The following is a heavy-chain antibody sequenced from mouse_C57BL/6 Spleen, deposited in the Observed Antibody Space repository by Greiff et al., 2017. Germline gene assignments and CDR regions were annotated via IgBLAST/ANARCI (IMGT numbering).Heavy chain of an antibody. CDR1: GFTFTDYY. CDR2: IRNKANGYTT. V-gene: IGHV7-3*01. CDR3: ARSSYYSNYDWYFDV. Sequence: EVQLVESGGGLVQPGGSLSLSCAASGFTFTDYYMSWVRQPPGKALEWLGFIRNKANGYTTEYSVSVKGRFTISRDNSQSILYLQMNALRAEDSATYYCARSSYYSNYDWYFDVWGTGTTVTVSS. D-gene: IGHD2-5*01. J-gene: IGHJ1*03.